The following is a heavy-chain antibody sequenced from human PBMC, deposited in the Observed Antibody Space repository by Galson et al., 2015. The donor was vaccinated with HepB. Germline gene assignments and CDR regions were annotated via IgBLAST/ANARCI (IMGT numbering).Heavy chain of an antibody. CDR2: IVVASDNT. Sequence: SVKVSCKASGFTFTNSAVQWVRQARGHRLEWIGWIVVASDNTHYAQKFQERVTITRDMSTRTVYMELSSLRSEDTAVYYCAADDIQLSRWGQGALVTVSS. V-gene: IGHV1-58*01. J-gene: IGHJ1*01. CDR1: GFTFTNSA. CDR3: AADDIQLSR. D-gene: IGHD5-18*01.